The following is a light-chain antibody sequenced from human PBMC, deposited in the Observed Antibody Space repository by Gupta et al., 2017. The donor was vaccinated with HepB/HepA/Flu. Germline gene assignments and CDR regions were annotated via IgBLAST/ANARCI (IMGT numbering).Light chain of an antibody. CDR3: QQYYAIPWT. V-gene: IGKV4-1*01. CDR2: WAS. J-gene: IGKJ1*01. CDR1: QSIFYSSKNRNY. Sequence: ILMTHSPDSLTVSVSERATINCKSSQSIFYSSKNRNYLAWYQHKSGQPPKLLIYWASTRESGVPDRFSGSGSGTDFTLTISSLQADDVAVYYCQQYYAIPWTFGQGTKVEI.